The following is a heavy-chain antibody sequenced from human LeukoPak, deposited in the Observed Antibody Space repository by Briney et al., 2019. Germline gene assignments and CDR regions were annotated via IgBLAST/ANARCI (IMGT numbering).Heavy chain of an antibody. D-gene: IGHD1-26*01. CDR3: ARSVGSPNWFDP. CDR2: IYYTGST. J-gene: IGHJ5*02. CDR1: GGSIGSSGYY. V-gene: IGHV4-39*07. Sequence: SETLSLTCTVSGGSIGSSGYYWSWIRQPPGKGLEWIATIYYTGSTYYNQSLKSRVTISLDTSKNHFSLKLSSVTAADTAVYYCARSVGSPNWFDPWGQGTLVTVSS.